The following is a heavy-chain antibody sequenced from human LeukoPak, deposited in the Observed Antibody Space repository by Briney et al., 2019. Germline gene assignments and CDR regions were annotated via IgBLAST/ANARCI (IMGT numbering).Heavy chain of an antibody. CDR2: IYYSGST. Sequence: SETLSLTCTVSGGSISSYYWSWIRQPPGKGLEWIGYIYYSGSTNYNPSLKSRVTISVDKSKNQFSLKLSSVTAADTAVYYCARGDIAAAGTGGFDYWGQGTLVTVSS. V-gene: IGHV4-59*12. CDR3: ARGDIAAAGTGGFDY. J-gene: IGHJ4*02. D-gene: IGHD6-13*01. CDR1: GGSISSYY.